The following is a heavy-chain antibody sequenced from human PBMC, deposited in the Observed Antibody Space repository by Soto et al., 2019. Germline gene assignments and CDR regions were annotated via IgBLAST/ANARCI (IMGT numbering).Heavy chain of an antibody. CDR2: MSHSGGT. Sequence: QVQLQQWGAGLLKPSETLSLTCAVYGGFVSSGSYYWSWIRQPPGKGLEWIGEMSHSGGTHFNRSLKTRVTTSVDTSKNRVSQKMSSVTATDTAMYYCARVERGTATTVVDAFDIWGPGTMVTVSS. CDR3: ARVERGTATTVVDAFDI. D-gene: IGHD1-1*01. V-gene: IGHV4-34*01. J-gene: IGHJ3*02. CDR1: GGFVSSGSYY.